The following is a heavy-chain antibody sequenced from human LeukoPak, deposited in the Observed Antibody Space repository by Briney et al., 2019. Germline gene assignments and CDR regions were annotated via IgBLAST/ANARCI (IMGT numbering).Heavy chain of an antibody. CDR1: GESFSGYY. D-gene: IGHD3-9*01. CDR3: ARRGSRYFDWYYYFDY. CDR2: VNHSGGT. Sequence: PSETLSLTCDVYGESFSGYYWSWIRQPPGKGLEWIGEVNHSGGTNYNPSLKRRVTISLDTSKNQFSLKLSSVTAADTAVYYCARRGSRYFDWYYYFDYWGQGILVTVSS. J-gene: IGHJ4*02. V-gene: IGHV4-34*01.